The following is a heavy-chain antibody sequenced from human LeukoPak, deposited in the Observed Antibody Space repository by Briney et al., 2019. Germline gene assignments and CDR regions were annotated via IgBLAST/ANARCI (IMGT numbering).Heavy chain of an antibody. CDR3: ARATSSGSRIFDY. D-gene: IGHD6-19*01. Sequence: ASVKVSCKASGYTFTSYAMHWVRQAPGQRLEWMGWINAGNGNTKYSQKFQGRVTITRDTSASTAYMELSSLRSEDTVVYYCARATSSGSRIFDYWGQGTLVTVSS. CDR1: GYTFTSYA. V-gene: IGHV1-3*01. CDR2: INAGNGNT. J-gene: IGHJ4*02.